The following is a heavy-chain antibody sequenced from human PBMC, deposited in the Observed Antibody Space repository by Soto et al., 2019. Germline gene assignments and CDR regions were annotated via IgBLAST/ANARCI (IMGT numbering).Heavy chain of an antibody. CDR3: ARDVVVTAVYYYGMDG. J-gene: IGHJ6*02. CDR1: GGTFSSYA. Sequence: SVTVSCKASGGTFSSYAISWVRPAPGQGLEWMGGIIPIFGTANYAQKFQGRVTITADESTSTAYMELSSLRSEDTAVYYGARDVVVTAVYYYGMDGWGQGTMVTVSS. CDR2: IIPIFGTA. D-gene: IGHD2-21*02. V-gene: IGHV1-69*01.